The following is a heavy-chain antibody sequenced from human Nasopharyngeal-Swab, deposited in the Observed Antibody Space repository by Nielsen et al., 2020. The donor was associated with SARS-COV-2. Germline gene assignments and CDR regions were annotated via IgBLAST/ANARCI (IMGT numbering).Heavy chain of an antibody. D-gene: IGHD2-21*02. CDR3: ARESVVTGMDDAPDI. V-gene: IGHV3-7*04. CDR1: GFPFSNHY. Sequence: GESLKISCAASGFPFSNHYMTWVRQPPGKGLEWVANIRQDAREQFYVDSVKGRFTISRDNAKNSVFLQMNSLRSEDTAVYHCARESVVTGMDDAPDIWGRGTMVTVSS. CDR2: IRQDAREQ. J-gene: IGHJ3*02.